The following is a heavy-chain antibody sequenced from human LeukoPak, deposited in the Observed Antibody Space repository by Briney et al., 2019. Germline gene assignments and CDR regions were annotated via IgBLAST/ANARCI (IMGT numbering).Heavy chain of an antibody. D-gene: IGHD1-26*01. Sequence: SETLSLTCTVSVGSIRSTNYYWGWIRQPPGKGLEWIGSIYYSGSTYYNPSLKSRVTISVDKSKNQFSLKLSSVTAADTAVYYCASGSYYVRDAFDIWGQGTMVTVSS. CDR1: VGSIRSTNYY. V-gene: IGHV4-39*07. CDR3: ASGSYYVRDAFDI. CDR2: IYYSGST. J-gene: IGHJ3*02.